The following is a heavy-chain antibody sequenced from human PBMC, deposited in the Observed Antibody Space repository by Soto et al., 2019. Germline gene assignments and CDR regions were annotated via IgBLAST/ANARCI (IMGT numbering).Heavy chain of an antibody. J-gene: IGHJ6*02. Sequence: GASVKVSCTASGYSFTSLDINWVRQTAGQGLEWMGWMQPSTGRTGYAQKFQGRVTITADESTSTAYMDLSSLTSEDTAMYYCARKMNTAKNYGLDGCGQANKVTV. CDR2: MQPSTGRT. V-gene: IGHV1-8*01. CDR3: ARKMNTAKNYGLDG. D-gene: IGHD4-17*01. CDR1: GYSFTSLD.